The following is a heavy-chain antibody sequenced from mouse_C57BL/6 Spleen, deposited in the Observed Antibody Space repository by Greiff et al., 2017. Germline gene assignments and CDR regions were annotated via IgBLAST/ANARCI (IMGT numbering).Heavy chain of an antibody. CDR2: IYPGDGDT. D-gene: IGHD2-5*01. J-gene: IGHJ3*01. Sequence: QVQLQQSGPVLVKPGDSVKISCKASGYAFSSSWMYWLKQRSGKGLQWIGRIYPGDGDTNYNGTFKGKATLTAHKSSSTAYMQISSLTTKDSAVYYYAKGSYSIAWFAYWGQGTLVTVSA. CDR3: AKGSYSIAWFAY. V-gene: IGHV1-82*01. CDR1: GYAFSSSW.